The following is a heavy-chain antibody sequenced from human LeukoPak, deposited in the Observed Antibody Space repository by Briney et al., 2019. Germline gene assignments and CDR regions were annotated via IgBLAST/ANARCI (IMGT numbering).Heavy chain of an antibody. CDR2: ISGSGDST. V-gene: IGHV3-23*01. D-gene: IGHD5-18*01. Sequence: PGGSLRLSCAASGFTFSTYAMTWVRQTPGKGLEWVSVISGSGDSTFYADPVKGRFTISRDNSKNTLYLQMNSLRAEDTAVYYCARDQYSYAHAAHWGQGTLVTVSS. CDR3: ARDQYSYAHAAH. J-gene: IGHJ4*02. CDR1: GFTFSTYA.